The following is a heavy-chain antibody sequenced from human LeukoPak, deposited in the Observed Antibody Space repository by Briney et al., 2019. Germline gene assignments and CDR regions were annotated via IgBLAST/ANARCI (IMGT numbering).Heavy chain of an antibody. V-gene: IGHV3-21*04. Sequence: GGSLRLSCAASGFSFSSYNINWVRQAPGKGLEWVSSFISSSNYGYYADSVKGRFTISRDNAKNTLFLQINSLRAEDTAVYYCARDRTALVPDYMDVWGNGTIVNVSS. CDR3: ARDRTALVPDYMDV. J-gene: IGHJ6*03. D-gene: IGHD5-18*01. CDR1: GFSFSSYN. CDR2: FISSSNYG.